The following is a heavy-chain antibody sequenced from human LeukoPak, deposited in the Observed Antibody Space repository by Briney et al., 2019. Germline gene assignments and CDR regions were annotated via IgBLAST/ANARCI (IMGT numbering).Heavy chain of an antibody. CDR2: IYWNDDK. CDR1: GFSLSTSGVG. V-gene: IGHV2-5*01. J-gene: IGHJ5*02. Sequence: SGPTLVKPTQTLTLTCTFSGFSLSTSGVGVGWIRQPPGKALEWLALIYWNDDKRYSPSLKSRLTITKDTSKNQVVLTMTNMDPVDTATYYCAHRPRGFQRGIWFDPWGQGTLVTVSS. D-gene: IGHD5-12*01. CDR3: AHRPRGFQRGIWFDP.